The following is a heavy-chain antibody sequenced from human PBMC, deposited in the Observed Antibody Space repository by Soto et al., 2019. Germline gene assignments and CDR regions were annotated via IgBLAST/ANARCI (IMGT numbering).Heavy chain of an antibody. J-gene: IGHJ4*02. V-gene: IGHV3-23*01. D-gene: IGHD2-15*01. CDR3: AKSRAGSSYSVKDY. CDR2: ISGSGGST. Sequence: EVQLLESGGGLVQPGGSLRLSCAASGFTFSGNAMSWVRQAPGKGLEWVSVISGSGGSTYYAYSVKGRFTISRDNSKNTLYLQMNCLRAEYTAVYYCAKSRAGSSYSVKDYWGQGTLVTVSS. CDR1: GFTFSGNA.